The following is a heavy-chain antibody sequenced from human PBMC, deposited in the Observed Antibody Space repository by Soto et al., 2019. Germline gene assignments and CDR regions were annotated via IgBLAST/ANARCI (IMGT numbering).Heavy chain of an antibody. J-gene: IGHJ5*02. CDR1: GYTFTSYG. Sequence: ASVKVSCKASGYTFTSYGISWVRQAPGQGLEWMGWISAYNGNTNYAQKLQGRVTMTTDTSTSTTYMKLRSLRSDVTAVYFCARDVSHDYDILTGYSLTFDWFDPWGQGTLVTVSS. V-gene: IGHV1-18*01. D-gene: IGHD3-9*01. CDR2: ISAYNGNT. CDR3: ARDVSHDYDILTGYSLTFDWFDP.